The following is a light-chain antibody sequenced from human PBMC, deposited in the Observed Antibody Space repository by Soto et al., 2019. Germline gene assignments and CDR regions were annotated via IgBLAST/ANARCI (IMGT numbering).Light chain of an antibody. J-gene: IGKJ5*01. CDR2: SXS. V-gene: IGKV1-39*01. CDR3: QQSLTMPST. Sequence: VQMTQSPASLPVSLGDRVTLPXRASPSINRYLNWYLQRPGXAPNXXXRSXSTWQPGVLSRLSGSGSRTEFTLTIADLQPDDFGTYYCQQSLTMPSTFGHGTRLEIK. CDR1: PSINRY.